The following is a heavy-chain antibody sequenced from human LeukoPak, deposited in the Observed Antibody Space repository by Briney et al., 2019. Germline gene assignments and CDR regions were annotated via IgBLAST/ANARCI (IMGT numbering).Heavy chain of an antibody. CDR1: GGSLSGYY. D-gene: IGHD4-17*01. CDR2: NNHSGST. J-gene: IGHJ4*02. CDR3: ARADGDYPYDY. V-gene: IGHV4-34*01. Sequence: PSETLSLTCAVYGGSLSGYYWSWIRQPPGKGLEWIGENNHSGSTNYNPSLKSRVTISVDTSKNQFSLKLSSVTAADTAVYYCARADGDYPYDYWGQGTLVTVSS.